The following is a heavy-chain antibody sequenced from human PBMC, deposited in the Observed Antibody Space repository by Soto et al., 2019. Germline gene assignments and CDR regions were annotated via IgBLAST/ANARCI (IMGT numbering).Heavy chain of an antibody. CDR2: ISSNGGNT. V-gene: IGHV3-64D*08. CDR3: VKVWGRYYFDY. D-gene: IGHD7-27*01. Sequence: EVQLVESGGGLVQPGGSLRLSCSASGFSFSHYAMHWVRQAPGKGLEYVSEISSNGGNTYYADSVKGRFTISRDNSKNTLYLQMSSLRAEDTAVYYCVKVWGRYYFDYWGQGTLVTVSS. J-gene: IGHJ4*02. CDR1: GFSFSHYA.